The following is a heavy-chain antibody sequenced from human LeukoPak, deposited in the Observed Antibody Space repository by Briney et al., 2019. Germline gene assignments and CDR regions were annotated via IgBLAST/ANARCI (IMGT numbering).Heavy chain of an antibody. Sequence: SETLSLTCTVSGGSISSSSYYWGWIRQPPGKGLEWIGSIYYSGSTYYNPSLKSRVTISVDTSKNQFTLKLSSVTAADTAVYYCARDLRYGSSLFDYWGQGTLVTVSS. J-gene: IGHJ4*02. CDR2: IYYSGST. V-gene: IGHV4-39*06. D-gene: IGHD1-26*01. CDR1: GGSISSSSYY. CDR3: ARDLRYGSSLFDY.